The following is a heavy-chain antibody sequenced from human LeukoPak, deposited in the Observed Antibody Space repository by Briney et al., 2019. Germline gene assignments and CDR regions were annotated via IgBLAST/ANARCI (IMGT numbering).Heavy chain of an antibody. D-gene: IGHD3-22*01. CDR2: INPNSGGT. CDR3: ARFMYYYDSSGYEYFQH. V-gene: IGHV1-2*02. CDR1: GYTFTGYY. J-gene: IGHJ1*01. Sequence: ASVKVSCKASGYTFTGYYMHWVRQAPGQGLEWMGWINPNSGGTNYAQKFQGRVTMTRDTSISTAYMELSRLRSDDTAVYYCARFMYYYDSSGYEYFQHWGQGTLVTVSS.